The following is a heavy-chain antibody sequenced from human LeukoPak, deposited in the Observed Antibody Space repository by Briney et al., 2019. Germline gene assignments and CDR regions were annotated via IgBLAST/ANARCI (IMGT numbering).Heavy chain of an antibody. Sequence: ASVKVSCKASGYTFTSYYMHWVRQAPGQGLEWMGIINPSGGSTSYAQKFQGRVTMTRDTSTSTVYMELSSLRVEDTAVYYCARVHWGFGELSGLSIDYWGQGTLVTVSS. CDR1: GYTFTSYY. CDR2: INPSGGST. D-gene: IGHD3-10*01. J-gene: IGHJ4*02. V-gene: IGHV1-46*01. CDR3: ARVHWGFGELSGLSIDY.